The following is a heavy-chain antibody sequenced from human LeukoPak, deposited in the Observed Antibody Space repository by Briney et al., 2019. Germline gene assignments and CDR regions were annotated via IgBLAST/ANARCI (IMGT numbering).Heavy chain of an antibody. V-gene: IGHV3-23*01. CDR3: AKDLSPDINRLSPFDY. CDR2: ITGSGGTT. CDR1: GFTFSSHA. J-gene: IGHJ4*02. D-gene: IGHD3-9*01. Sequence: PGGSLRLSCAASGFTFSSHAMSWVRQAPGKGLEWVSTITGSGGTTKYADSVKGRFTISRDNSKNTLDLQMNSLRAEDTAIFYCAKDLSPDINRLSPFDYWGQGTLVTVSS.